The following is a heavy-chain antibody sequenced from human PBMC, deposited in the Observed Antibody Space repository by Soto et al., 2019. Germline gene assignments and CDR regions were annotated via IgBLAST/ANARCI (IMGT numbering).Heavy chain of an antibody. Sequence: SETLSLTCTVSGGSISSSSYYLGWIRQPPGKGLEWIGSIYYTGSTYYNPSLKSRVTISVDTSKNQFSLKVTSVTAADTAVYYCARHRGGSTENAFDYWGQGTLVTVSS. D-gene: IGHD3-10*01. CDR3: ARHRGGSTENAFDY. J-gene: IGHJ4*02. CDR2: IYYTGST. CDR1: GGSISSSSYY. V-gene: IGHV4-39*01.